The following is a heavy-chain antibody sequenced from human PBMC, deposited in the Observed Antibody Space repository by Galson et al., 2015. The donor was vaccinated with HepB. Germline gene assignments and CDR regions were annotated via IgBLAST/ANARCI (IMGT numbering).Heavy chain of an antibody. J-gene: IGHJ6*02. CDR1: GYTFTSYG. V-gene: IGHV1-18*04. D-gene: IGHD6-13*01. CDR2: ISAYNGNT. Sequence: SVKVSCKASGYTFTSYGISWVRQAPGQGLEWMGWISAYNGNTNYAQKLQGRVTMTTDTSTSTAYMELRSLRSDDTAVYYCARDSRPDCIAAAGTCYYYGMDVWGQGTTVTVSS. CDR3: ARDSRPDCIAAAGTCYYYGMDV.